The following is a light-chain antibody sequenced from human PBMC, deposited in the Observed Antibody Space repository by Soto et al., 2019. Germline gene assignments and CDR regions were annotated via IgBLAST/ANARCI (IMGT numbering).Light chain of an antibody. CDR2: GAS. CDR3: QQYTDWPLT. CDR1: QSVSSN. J-gene: IGKJ1*01. Sequence: EIVMTQSPATLSVSPGERATLSCRASQSVSSNLAWYQQKPGQAPRLLIYGASTRATGIPARFSGSGSGTDFTLTISRLEPEDFAVYYCQQYTDWPLTFGQGTK. V-gene: IGKV3-15*01.